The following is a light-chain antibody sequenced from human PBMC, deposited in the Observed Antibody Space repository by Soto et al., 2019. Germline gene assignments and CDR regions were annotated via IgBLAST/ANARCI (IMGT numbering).Light chain of an antibody. CDR2: DAS. CDR3: QPRSNWLIT. V-gene: IGKV3-11*01. J-gene: IGKJ5*01. CDR1: QSIGNS. Sequence: EIVLTQSPATLSLSPGERATLSCRASQSIGNSLAWYQQKPGQPPRLLIYDASNRATGIPARFSGSGSGTDFTLTISSLEPEDFAVYYCQPRSNWLITFGQGTRLEIK.